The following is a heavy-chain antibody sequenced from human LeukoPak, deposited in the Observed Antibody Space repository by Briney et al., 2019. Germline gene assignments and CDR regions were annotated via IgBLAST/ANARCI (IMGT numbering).Heavy chain of an antibody. V-gene: IGHV4-59*01. CDR3: ARLSSGQNNWFDP. CDR1: GGSISSYY. Sequence: SETLSLTCTVSGGSISSYYWSWIRQPPGKTLEWIGYIYYSGSTNYNSSLKSRVTMSVDTSKNQFSLKLSSVTAADTAVYYCARLSSGQNNWFDPWGQGTLVTVSS. CDR2: IYYSGST. D-gene: IGHD2/OR15-2a*01. J-gene: IGHJ5*02.